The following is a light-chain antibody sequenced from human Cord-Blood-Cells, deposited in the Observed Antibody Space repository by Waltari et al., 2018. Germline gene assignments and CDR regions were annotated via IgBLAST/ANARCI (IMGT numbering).Light chain of an antibody. CDR3: QVWDSSTHV. CDR1: NIGSKN. Sequence: SYELTQPLSVSVALGQTARITCGGNNIGSKNVPWYQQKPGQAPVLVIYRDSNRPSGIPERFSGSNSGNTATLTISRAQAGDEADYYCQVWDSSTHVFGTGTKVTVL. CDR2: RDS. V-gene: IGLV3-9*01. J-gene: IGLJ1*01.